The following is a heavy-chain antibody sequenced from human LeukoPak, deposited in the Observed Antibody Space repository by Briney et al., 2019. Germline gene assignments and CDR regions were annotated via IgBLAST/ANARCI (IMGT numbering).Heavy chain of an antibody. Sequence: GGSLRLSCAASGFTFSDYYMSWIRQAPGKGLEWVSYISSSGSTIYYADSVKGRFTISRDNAKNSLYLQMNSLRAKDTAVYYCARDSSSWPKYYYYYYGMDVWGQGTTVTVSS. CDR1: GFTFSDYY. D-gene: IGHD6-13*01. J-gene: IGHJ6*02. CDR2: ISSSGSTI. V-gene: IGHV3-11*01. CDR3: ARDSSSWPKYYYYYYGMDV.